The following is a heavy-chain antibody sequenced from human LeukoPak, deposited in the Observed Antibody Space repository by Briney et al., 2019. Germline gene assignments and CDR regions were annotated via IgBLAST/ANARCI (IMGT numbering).Heavy chain of an antibody. CDR2: INHSGST. CDR3: ARGERGGSYHS. Sequence: SETLSLTCAVYGGSFSGYYWSWIRQPPGKGLEWIGEINHSGSTNYNPSLKSRVTISVDTSKNQFSLKLSSVTAADTAVYYCARGERGGSYHSGGQGTLVTVSS. CDR1: GGSFSGYY. D-gene: IGHD1-26*01. J-gene: IGHJ4*02. V-gene: IGHV4-34*01.